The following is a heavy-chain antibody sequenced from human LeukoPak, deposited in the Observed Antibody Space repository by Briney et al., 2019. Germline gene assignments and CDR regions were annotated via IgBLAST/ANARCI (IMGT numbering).Heavy chain of an antibody. CDR1: GGSFSGYY. Sequence: SETLSLTCAVYGGSFSGYYWSWIRQPPGKGLEWIGEINHSGSTNYNPSLKSRVTISVDTSKNQFSLKLSSVTAADTAVYYCARSNLGIAAAGREIYYFDYWGQGTLVTVSS. D-gene: IGHD6-13*01. CDR2: INHSGST. CDR3: ARSNLGIAAAGREIYYFDY. J-gene: IGHJ4*02. V-gene: IGHV4-34*01.